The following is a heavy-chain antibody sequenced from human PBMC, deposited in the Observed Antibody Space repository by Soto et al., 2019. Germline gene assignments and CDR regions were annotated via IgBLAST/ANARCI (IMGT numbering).Heavy chain of an antibody. V-gene: IGHV3-74*01. Sequence: EVQLVESGGGLVQPGGSLRLSCAASGFTFSNFWMHWVRQVPGKGLMWVSRINEDGRSINYADSVKGRFTISRDNARATLYLKMNSRSPGDTVIYTCKRNMGGWGAYWGQGALVTVSS. J-gene: IGHJ4*02. CDR1: GFTFSNFW. D-gene: IGHD3-16*01. CDR3: KRNMGGWGAY. CDR2: INEDGRSI.